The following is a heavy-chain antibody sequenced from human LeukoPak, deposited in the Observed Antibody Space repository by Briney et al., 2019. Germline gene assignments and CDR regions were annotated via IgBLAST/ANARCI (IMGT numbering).Heavy chain of an antibody. V-gene: IGHV3-11*01. Sequence: GGSLRLSCAASGFTFSEYYMTWIRKAPGKGLEWISYTSSGAHTIYYADSVKGRFTISRDNAKNSVYLQMNSLRVEDTAVYYCARDRYNMDVWGQGTTVSVS. CDR1: GFTFSEYY. CDR2: TSSGAHTI. D-gene: IGHD5-24*01. CDR3: ARDRYNMDV. J-gene: IGHJ6*02.